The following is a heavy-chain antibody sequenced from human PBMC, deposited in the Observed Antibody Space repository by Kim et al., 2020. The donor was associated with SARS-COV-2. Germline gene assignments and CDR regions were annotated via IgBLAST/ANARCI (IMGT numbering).Heavy chain of an antibody. CDR1: GGTFSSYA. V-gene: IGHV1-69*13. D-gene: IGHD5-18*01. Sequence: SVKVSCKASGGTFSSYAISWVRQAPGQGLEWMGGIIPIFGTANYAQKFQGRVTITADESTSTAYMELSSLRSEDTAVYYCARVFAGYRGNAFDIWGQGTMVTVSS. CDR3: ARVFAGYRGNAFDI. J-gene: IGHJ3*02. CDR2: IIPIFGTA.